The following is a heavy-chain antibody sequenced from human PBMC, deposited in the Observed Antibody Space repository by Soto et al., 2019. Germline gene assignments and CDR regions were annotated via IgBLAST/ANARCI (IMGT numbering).Heavy chain of an antibody. D-gene: IGHD1-7*01. J-gene: IGHJ4*01. CDR1: GFTFSSYW. Sequence: GGSLRLSCAASGFTFSSYWMHWVRQAPGKGLMWVSRIHNDGSTTRYADSVKGRFAISRDNAKNTLYLQMSSLRVEDTAVYYCARDNWNSYWGQGTLVTVSS. V-gene: IGHV3-74*01. CDR2: IHNDGSTT. CDR3: ARDNWNSY.